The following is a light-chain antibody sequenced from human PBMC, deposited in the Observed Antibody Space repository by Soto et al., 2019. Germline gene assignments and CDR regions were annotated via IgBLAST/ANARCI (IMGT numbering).Light chain of an antibody. CDR1: QTISRN. CDR3: QQSDSIPIT. Sequence: DIQMPQSPSSLSASVGDRVTISCRASQTISRNLNWYQQKPGKAPKLLIYAASNLQSGVPSRFSGSGSGTDFTLAISSLQPEDFATYYCQQSDSIPITFGQGTRLEIK. J-gene: IGKJ5*01. CDR2: AAS. V-gene: IGKV1-39*01.